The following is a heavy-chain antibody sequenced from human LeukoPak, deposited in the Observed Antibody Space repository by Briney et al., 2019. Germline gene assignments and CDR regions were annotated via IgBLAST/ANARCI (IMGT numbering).Heavy chain of an antibody. CDR3: VREMSGYAYGDY. V-gene: IGHV3-23*01. CDR1: GFSFGTYA. J-gene: IGHJ4*02. D-gene: IGHD3-16*01. CDR2: ISARGDRT. Sequence: GGSLRLSCVASGFSFGTYAMSWVRQAAGKGLGWVSAISARGDRTYYADSVKGRFTISRDNSKNTLYVQMNSLRVEDTAAYCSVREMSGYAYGDYWGQGALVTISS.